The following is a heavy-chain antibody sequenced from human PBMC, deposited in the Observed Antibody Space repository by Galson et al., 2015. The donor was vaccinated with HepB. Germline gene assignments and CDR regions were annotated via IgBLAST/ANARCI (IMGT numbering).Heavy chain of an antibody. CDR3: ARDFDPHRGYNSGWSAH. CDR2: ILPRFDTS. CDR1: GGTFDSHA. Sequence: SVKVSCKASGGTFDSHAISWVRQAPGRGLEWMGGILPRFDTSYHAQKFQGRVTFTSDESKTTAYMELNNLRPEDTAVYFCARDFDPHRGYNSGWSAHWGQETLVADSS. D-gene: IGHD6-19*01. V-gene: IGHV1-69*13. J-gene: IGHJ4*02.